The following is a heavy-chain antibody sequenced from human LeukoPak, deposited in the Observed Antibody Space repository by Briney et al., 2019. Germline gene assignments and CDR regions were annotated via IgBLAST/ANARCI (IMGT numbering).Heavy chain of an antibody. CDR1: GFTFNNFA. J-gene: IGHJ5*01. Sequence: GGSLRPSWAASGFTFNNFAMSWVRQAPRKGLEWVSTIDLTVGTTHYADSVKDRFTISRDHSRDTVYLQMNSLRADDTGVYYCTKGDGGWYPIDSWGQGALVTVSS. V-gene: IGHV3-23*01. D-gene: IGHD6-19*01. CDR3: TKGDGGWYPIDS. CDR2: IDLTVGTT.